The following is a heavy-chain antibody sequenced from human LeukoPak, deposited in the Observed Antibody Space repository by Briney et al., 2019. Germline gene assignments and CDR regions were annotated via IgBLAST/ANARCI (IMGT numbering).Heavy chain of an antibody. CDR1: GYTFTSYY. J-gene: IGHJ3*02. CDR2: INPSGGTT. Sequence: ASVKVSCKASGYTFTSYYMHWVRQAPGQGLEWMGIINPSGGTTSYAQKFQGRVTMTRDTSTSTVYMELSSLRSEDTAVYYCARDRGYRSGYYGAFDIWGQGTMVTVSS. CDR3: ARDRGYRSGYYGAFDI. V-gene: IGHV1-46*01. D-gene: IGHD3-10*01.